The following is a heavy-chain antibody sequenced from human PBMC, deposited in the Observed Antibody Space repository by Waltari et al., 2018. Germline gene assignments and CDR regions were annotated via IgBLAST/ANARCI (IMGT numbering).Heavy chain of an antibody. D-gene: IGHD1-1*01. V-gene: IGHV3-74*01. J-gene: IGHJ2*01. CDR2: INSDVSRT. CDR1: GFTFSSYW. CDR3: ARDIEGTYWYFDL. Sequence: EVQLVESGGGLVQPGGSLRLSCAASGFTFSSYWMHWVRQAPGKGRVGGSRINSDVSRTSYADSVKGRFTISRDNAKNTLYLQMNSLRAEDTAVYYCARDIEGTYWYFDLWGRGTLVTVSS.